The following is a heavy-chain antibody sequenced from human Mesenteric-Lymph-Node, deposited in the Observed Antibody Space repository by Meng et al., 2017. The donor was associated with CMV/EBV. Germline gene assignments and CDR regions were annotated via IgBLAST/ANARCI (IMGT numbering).Heavy chain of an antibody. J-gene: IGHJ4*02. D-gene: IGHD2/OR15-2a*01. CDR2: IYGTGIT. CDR3: AKSRSSTPGIVDD. Sequence: QGQLQVSGPGLGKPSETLSLTFIVSGVSVTSGAYHGSWIRQSPGKGLEWIGYIYGTGITIYNPSLKSRVTILLETSKNQFSLKLNSVTTADTAVYYCAKSRSSTPGIVDDWGQGTLVTVSS. CDR1: GVSVTSGAYH. V-gene: IGHV4-61*08.